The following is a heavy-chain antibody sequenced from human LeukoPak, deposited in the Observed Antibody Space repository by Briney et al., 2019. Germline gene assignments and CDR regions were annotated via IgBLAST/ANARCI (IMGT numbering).Heavy chain of an antibody. CDR1: GGSITGHH. CDR2: VYSNGNT. V-gene: IGHV4-4*08. J-gene: IGHJ3*01. CDR3: ARRNDFDV. Sequence: PSETLSLTCTVSGGSITGHHWSWIRQPPGKGLEWIGYVYSNGNTEYKPSLKSRVTISADTSKNQFSLKLTSVTAADTAIYYCARRNDFDVWGQGTMVTVSS.